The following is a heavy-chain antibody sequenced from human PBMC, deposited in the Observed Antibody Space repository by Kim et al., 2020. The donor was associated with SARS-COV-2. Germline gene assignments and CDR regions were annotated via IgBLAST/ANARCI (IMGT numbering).Heavy chain of an antibody. D-gene: IGHD2-15*01. V-gene: IGHV3-21*01. CDR3: SRDGDCSGGSCYGMDV. Sequence: GGSLRLSCAASGFTFSSYSMNWVRQAPGKGLEWVSSITSSSSYIYYADSVKGRFTISRDNAKNSLYLQMNSLRAEDTAVYYCSRDGDCSGGSCYGMDVWGQGATVTVSS. CDR2: ITSSSSYI. J-gene: IGHJ6*02. CDR1: GFTFSSYS.